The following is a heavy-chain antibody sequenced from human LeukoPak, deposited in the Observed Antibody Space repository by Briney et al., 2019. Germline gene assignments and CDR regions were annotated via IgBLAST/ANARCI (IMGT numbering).Heavy chain of an antibody. J-gene: IGHJ4*02. CDR1: GGSISSSSYY. V-gene: IGHV4-39*01. Sequence: PSETLSLTCTVSGGSISSSSYYWGWIRQPPGKGLEWVGSIYYSGSTYYNPSLKSRVTISVDTSKNQFSLKLSSVTAADTAVYYCARWVTADAAWYNWNHAVDYWGQGTLVTVSS. CDR3: ARWVTADAAWYNWNHAVDY. CDR2: IYYSGST. D-gene: IGHD1-14*01.